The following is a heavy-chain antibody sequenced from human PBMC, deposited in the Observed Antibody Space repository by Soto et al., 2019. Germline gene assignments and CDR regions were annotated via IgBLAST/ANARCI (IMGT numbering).Heavy chain of an antibody. CDR2: INPNSGGT. CDR3: ARGYYYDSSGYYLWGMDV. V-gene: IGHV1-2*04. D-gene: IGHD3-22*01. J-gene: IGHJ6*02. Sequence: ASVKVSCKASGYTFPGYYMHWVRQAPGQGLEWMGWINPNSGGTNYAQKFQGWVTMTRDTSISTAYMELSRLRSDDTAVYYCARGYYYDSSGYYLWGMDVWGQGTTVTVSS. CDR1: GYTFPGYY.